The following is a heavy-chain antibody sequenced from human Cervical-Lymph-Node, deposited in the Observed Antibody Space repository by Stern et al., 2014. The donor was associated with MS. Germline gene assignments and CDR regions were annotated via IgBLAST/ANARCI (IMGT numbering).Heavy chain of an antibody. Sequence: QVQLQESGPGLVKPSQTLSLTCTVSGGSISSGGYYWSWIRQHPGKGLEWIGYIYYSGSTNYNPSLKSRVTISLDTSKNQFSLKLSSVTAADTAVYYCARDLRYYYDSSGYYYRWFDPWGQGTLVTVSS. CDR1: GGSISSGGYY. J-gene: IGHJ5*02. CDR3: ARDLRYYYDSSGYYYRWFDP. D-gene: IGHD3-22*01. V-gene: IGHV4-31*03. CDR2: IYYSGST.